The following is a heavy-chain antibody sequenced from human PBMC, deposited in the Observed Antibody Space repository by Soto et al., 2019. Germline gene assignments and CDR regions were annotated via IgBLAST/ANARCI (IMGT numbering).Heavy chain of an antibody. V-gene: IGHV3-74*01. CDR1: GFTLSSYW. Sequence: GGSLRLSCAVSGFTLSSYWMHWVRQAPGKGLEWVSRINGAGTSAVYAESVKGRFTISRDNAKNSLYLQMNSLRAEDTAVYYCARNERQLWPPHAFDIWGQGTMVTV. J-gene: IGHJ3*02. CDR2: INGAGTSA. CDR3: ARNERQLWPPHAFDI. D-gene: IGHD5-18*01.